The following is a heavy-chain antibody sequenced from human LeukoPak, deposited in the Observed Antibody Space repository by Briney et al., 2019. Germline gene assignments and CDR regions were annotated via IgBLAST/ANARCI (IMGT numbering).Heavy chain of an antibody. CDR1: GGTFSSYA. V-gene: IGHV1-69*01. CDR2: IIPIFGTA. CDR3: ASQYCSSTSCYFTDYFDY. D-gene: IGHD2-2*01. J-gene: IGHJ4*02. Sequence: ASVKVSCKASGGTFSSYAISWVRQAPGQGLEWMGGIIPIFGTANYAQKFQGRVTITADESTSTAYMELSSLRSEDTAVYYCASQYCSSTSCYFTDYFDYWGQGTLVTVSS.